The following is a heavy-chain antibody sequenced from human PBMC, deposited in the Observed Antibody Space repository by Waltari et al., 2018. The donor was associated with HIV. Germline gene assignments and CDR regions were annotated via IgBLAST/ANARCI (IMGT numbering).Heavy chain of an antibody. D-gene: IGHD3-22*01. Sequence: QVQLQQWGAGLLKPSETLSLTCAVYGGSFSGSYWSWIRQPPGKGLEWIGEINHSGSTNYNPSLKSRVTISVDTSKNQFSLKLSSVTAADTAVYYCARANVVYYDSSGLDAPGWFDPWGQGTLVTVSS. CDR2: INHSGST. J-gene: IGHJ5*02. CDR1: GGSFSGSY. CDR3: ARANVVYYDSSGLDAPGWFDP. V-gene: IGHV4-34*01.